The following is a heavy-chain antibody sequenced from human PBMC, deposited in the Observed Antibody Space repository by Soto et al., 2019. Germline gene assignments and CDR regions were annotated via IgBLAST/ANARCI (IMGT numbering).Heavy chain of an antibody. CDR1: GFTFSNYV. V-gene: IGHV3-33*01. CDR3: ARDVDLTGDLDS. J-gene: IGHJ4*02. D-gene: IGHD7-27*01. Sequence: QVQLVESGGGVVQPGRSLRLSCVASGFTFSNYVMHWVRQAPGKGLEWVAIIWSDGSHKYSADSLKGRFTISRDNSKNTLYLRMNSLRAEDTAVYYCARDVDLTGDLDSWGQGTLVTVSS. CDR2: IWSDGSHK.